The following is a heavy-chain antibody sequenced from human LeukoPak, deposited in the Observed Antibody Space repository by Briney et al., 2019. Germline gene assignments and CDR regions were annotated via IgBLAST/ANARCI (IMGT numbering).Heavy chain of an antibody. CDR2: IYYSGST. D-gene: IGHD3-22*01. J-gene: IGHJ4*02. Sequence: SETLSLTCTVSGVSISSSSYYWGWIRQPPGKGLEWIGSIYYSGSTYYNPSLKSRVTISVDTSKNQFSLKLSSVTAADTAVYYCARCYDSSGAVDYWGQGTLVTVSS. CDR1: GVSISSSSYY. CDR3: ARCYDSSGAVDY. V-gene: IGHV4-39*01.